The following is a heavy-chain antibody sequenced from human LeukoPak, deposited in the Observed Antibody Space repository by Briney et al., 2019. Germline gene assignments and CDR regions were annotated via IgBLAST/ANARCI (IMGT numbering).Heavy chain of an antibody. D-gene: IGHD3-22*01. CDR1: GFTFSSYW. CDR2: IKSDGSA. J-gene: IGHJ1*01. V-gene: IGHV3-74*01. Sequence: GGSLRLSCAASGFTFSSYWMHWVRQAPGKGLVWVSRIKSDGSARYADSVKGRFTISRDNAKNTVSLQMNSLRAEDTGVYYCARAPSEIGGYYPEYFRHWGQGTLVTVSP. CDR3: ARAPSEIGGYYPEYFRH.